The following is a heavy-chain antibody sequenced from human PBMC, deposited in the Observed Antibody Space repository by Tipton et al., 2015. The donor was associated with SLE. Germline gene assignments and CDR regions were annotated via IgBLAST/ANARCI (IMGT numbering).Heavy chain of an antibody. CDR1: GGSISSSSYY. CDR2: IYYSGST. J-gene: IGHJ3*02. D-gene: IGHD3-16*02. V-gene: IGHV4-39*07. CDR3: ARGKGYDYIWGSYRPPGAFDI. Sequence: TLSLTCTVSGGSISSSSYYWGWIRQPPGKGLEWIGSIYYSGSTYYNPSLKSRVTISVDTSKNQFSLKLSSVTAADTAVYYCARGKGYDYIWGSYRPPGAFDIWGQGTMVTVSS.